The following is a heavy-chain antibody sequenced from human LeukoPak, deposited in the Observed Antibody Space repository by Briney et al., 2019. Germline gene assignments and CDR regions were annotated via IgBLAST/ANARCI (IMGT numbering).Heavy chain of an antibody. CDR2: ISSGSSYI. CDR3: ARAGDYGDYFDY. J-gene: IGHJ4*02. CDR1: GFTCGCIS. Sequence: KPGGSLRLSGAASGFTCGCISRNWVRQAPGKGWGWFSSISSGSSYIYYADSVKGRFTISRDNAKNSLYLQMNSLRAEDTAVYYCARAGDYGDYFDYWGQGTLVTVSS. D-gene: IGHD4-17*01. V-gene: IGHV3-21*01.